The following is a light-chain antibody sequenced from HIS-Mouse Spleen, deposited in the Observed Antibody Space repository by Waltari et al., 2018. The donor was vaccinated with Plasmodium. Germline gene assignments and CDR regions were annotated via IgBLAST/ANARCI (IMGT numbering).Light chain of an antibody. CDR3: QQYYSTPYT. V-gene: IGKV4-1*01. Sequence: DIVMTQSLSLAVSLGERATIHCKSSQSVLYSSNNKNYLAWYQQKPGQPPKLLIYWASTRESGVPDRFSGSGSGPDFTLTISSLQAEDVAVYYCQQYYSTPYTFGQGTKLEIK. CDR2: WAS. CDR1: QSVLYSSNNKNY. J-gene: IGKJ2*01.